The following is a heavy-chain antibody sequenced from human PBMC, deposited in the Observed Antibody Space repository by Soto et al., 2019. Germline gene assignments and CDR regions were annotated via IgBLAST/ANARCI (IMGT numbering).Heavy chain of an antibody. CDR2: INHSGST. V-gene: IGHV4-34*01. D-gene: IGHD2-15*01. CDR3: ARDKVAATSAFDI. J-gene: IGHJ3*02. Sequence: SETLSLTCAVYGGSFSGYYWSWIRQPPGKGLEWIGEINHSGSTNYNPSLKSRVTISVDTSKNQFSLKLSSVTAADTAVYYCARDKVAATSAFDIWGQGTMVTVSS. CDR1: GGSFSGYY.